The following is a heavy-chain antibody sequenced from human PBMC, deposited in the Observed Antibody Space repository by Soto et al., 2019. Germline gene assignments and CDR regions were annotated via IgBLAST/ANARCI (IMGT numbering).Heavy chain of an antibody. CDR3: ATVPRTSYYAMDV. CDR1: GYSFTNSW. D-gene: IGHD2-2*01. Sequence: PGESLKISCKGSGYSFTNSWIAWVRQMPGKGLEWMGFIYPGDSDTRYSPSFQGQVTISADKSINTAYLHWSSLMASDTAMYYCATVPRTSYYAMDVWGQGTTVTVSS. CDR2: IYPGDSDT. J-gene: IGHJ6*02. V-gene: IGHV5-51*01.